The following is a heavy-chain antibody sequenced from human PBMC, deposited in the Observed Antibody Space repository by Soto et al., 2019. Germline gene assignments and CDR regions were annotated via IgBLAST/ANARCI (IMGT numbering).Heavy chain of an antibody. J-gene: IGHJ6*02. CDR1: GCTFSSYA. Sequence: SVKVSCKASGCTFSSYACSWLRQAPGKGREWMGGIIYIFGTANYAQKFQGRVTITADESTSTAYMELSSLRAEDTAVYYCARVGSSPATLYYYYYGIDVWGQGTTVTVSS. V-gene: IGHV1-69*13. CDR3: ARVGSSPATLYYYYYGIDV. D-gene: IGHD6-13*01. CDR2: IIYIFGTA.